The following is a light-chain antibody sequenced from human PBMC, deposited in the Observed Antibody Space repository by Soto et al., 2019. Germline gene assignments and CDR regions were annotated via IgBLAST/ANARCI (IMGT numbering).Light chain of an antibody. V-gene: IGLV2-14*01. Sequence: QSALTQPASVSGSPGQSITISCTGTSSDVGGYNYVSWYQQQSGKAPKLMIHEVSNRPSGVSNRFSGSKSGNTASLTISGLQAEDEADYYCSSYTSSRAYLFGTGTKVTVL. CDR2: EVS. CDR3: SSYTSSRAYL. CDR1: SSDVGGYNY. J-gene: IGLJ1*01.